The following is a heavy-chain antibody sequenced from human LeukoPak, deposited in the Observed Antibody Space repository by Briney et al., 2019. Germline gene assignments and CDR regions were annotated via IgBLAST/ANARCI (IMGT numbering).Heavy chain of an antibody. CDR2: IKTDGSEK. CDR3: ATYSSLNRREFQY. CDR1: GFTFSNYW. J-gene: IGHJ1*01. Sequence: GGSLRLSCGGSGFTFSNYWMGWVRQAPGKGLQWVANIKTDGSEKYYVDSVKGRFTISRDNAKNSLYLQMNSLRAEDTAVYYCATYSSLNRREFQYWGQGTLLTVSS. V-gene: IGHV3-7*01. D-gene: IGHD3-22*01.